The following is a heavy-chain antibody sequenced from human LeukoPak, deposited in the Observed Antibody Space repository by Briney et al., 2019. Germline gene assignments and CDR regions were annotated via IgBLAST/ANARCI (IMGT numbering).Heavy chain of an antibody. D-gene: IGHD3-10*01. CDR1: GFTFTSHG. Sequence: GALRLSCAASGFTFTSHGMHWVRQAPGKGLEWVACIRSDATGDHYADSVKGRFTISRDNSKNTVYLQMNSLRVDDTSIYYCVRERIRGAFDIWGQGTMVTVSS. V-gene: IGHV3-30*02. CDR2: IRSDATGD. CDR3: VRERIRGAFDI. J-gene: IGHJ3*02.